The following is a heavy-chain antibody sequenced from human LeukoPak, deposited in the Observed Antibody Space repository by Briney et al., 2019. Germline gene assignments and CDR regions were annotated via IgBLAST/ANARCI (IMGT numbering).Heavy chain of an antibody. V-gene: IGHV6-1*01. D-gene: IGHD1-14*01. Sequence: SQTLSLTFAISGDTVSSNSAAWNWIRQSPSRGLEWLGRTYYRSKWLHEYALSVEGRISINPDTSKNQFSLQLNSVTPEDTAVYYCARNLSPDFDYWGQGTLVTVSS. CDR3: ARNLSPDFDY. J-gene: IGHJ4*02. CDR1: GDTVSSNSAA. CDR2: TYYRSKWLH.